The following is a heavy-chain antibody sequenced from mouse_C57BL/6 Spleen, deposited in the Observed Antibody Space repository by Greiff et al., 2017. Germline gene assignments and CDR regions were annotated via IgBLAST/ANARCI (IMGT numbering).Heavy chain of an antibody. J-gene: IGHJ2*01. CDR1: GYTFTSYG. D-gene: IGHD2-4*01. CDR2: IYPRSGNT. Sequence: VKLVESGAELARPGASVKLSCKASGYTFTSYGISWVKQRTGQGLEWIGEIYPRSGNTYYNEKFKGKATLTADKSSSTAYMELRSLTSEDSAVYFCARSGVYYDYDGYFDYWGQGTTLTVSS. CDR3: ARSGVYYDYDGYFDY. V-gene: IGHV1-81*01.